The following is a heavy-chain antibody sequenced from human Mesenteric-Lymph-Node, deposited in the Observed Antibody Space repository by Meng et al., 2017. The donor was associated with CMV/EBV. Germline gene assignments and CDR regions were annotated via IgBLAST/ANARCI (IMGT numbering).Heavy chain of an antibody. CDR3: ARDRRGSWYPGYYGMDV. J-gene: IGHJ6*02. V-gene: IGHV1-8*03. CDR2: MNPNSGNT. Sequence: ASVKVSCKASGYTFTSYDINWVRQATGQGLEWMGWMNPNSGNTGYAQKFQGRVTITRNTSISTAYMELSSLRSEDTAVYYCARDRRGSWYPGYYGMDVWGQGTTVTVSS. D-gene: IGHD6-13*01. CDR1: GYTFTSYD.